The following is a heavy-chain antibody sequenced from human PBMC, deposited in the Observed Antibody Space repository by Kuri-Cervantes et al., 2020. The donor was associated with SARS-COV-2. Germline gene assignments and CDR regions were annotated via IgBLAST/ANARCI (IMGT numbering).Heavy chain of an antibody. D-gene: IGHD2-2*01. CDR3: ARRSGYCSSTSCYFFDY. CDR2: IYHSGST. Sequence: GSLRLSCTVSGGSISSASYHWNWIRQPPGKGLEWIGSIYHSGSTYYNPSLKSRVTISVDTSKNQFSLKLSSVTAADTAVYYCARRSGYCSSTSCYFFDYWGQGTLVTVSS. V-gene: IGHV4-39*07. J-gene: IGHJ4*02. CDR1: GGSISSASYH.